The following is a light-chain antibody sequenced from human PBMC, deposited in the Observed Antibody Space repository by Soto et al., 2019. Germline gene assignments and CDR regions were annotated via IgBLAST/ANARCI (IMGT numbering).Light chain of an antibody. CDR1: QSVSSNY. Sequence: EIVWTQSPGTLSLSPWERATLSCRASQSVSSNYLAWYQQRPGQAPRLLISGASSRATGIPDRFSGGGSGTDFTPTISRLEPEDFAVYYCHQYGTAPLTFGPGTKVDIK. V-gene: IGKV3-20*01. CDR2: GAS. CDR3: HQYGTAPLT. J-gene: IGKJ3*01.